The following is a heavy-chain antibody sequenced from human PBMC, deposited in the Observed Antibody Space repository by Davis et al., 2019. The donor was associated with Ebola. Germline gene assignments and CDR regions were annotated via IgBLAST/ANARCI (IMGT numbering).Heavy chain of an antibody. CDR1: GYTFTSYG. J-gene: IGHJ5*02. CDR3: VIITMT. CDR2: IDPSDGTT. Sequence: ASVKVSCKASGYTFTSYGINWVRQAPGQGLEWLGKIDPSDGTTDFPQKFQARVTMTRDTSTSTVYMELRSLTSDDTAVYYCVIITMTWGQGTLVTVSS. V-gene: IGHV1-46*01. D-gene: IGHD3-22*01.